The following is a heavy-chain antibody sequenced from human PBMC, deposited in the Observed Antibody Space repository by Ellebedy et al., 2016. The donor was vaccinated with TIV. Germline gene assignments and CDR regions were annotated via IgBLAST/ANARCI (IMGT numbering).Heavy chain of an antibody. V-gene: IGHV3-23*01. CDR3: VKDSSGWYDYHDYGMDV. D-gene: IGHD6-19*01. J-gene: IGHJ6*02. CDR2: ISDSGRNT. CDR1: GFTFRNYA. Sequence: GESLKISXAASGFTFRNYAMSWVRQAPGKGLEWVSGISDSGRNTYYADSVKGRFTISRDNSKNTLYLQMTSLRAEDTALYYCVKDSSGWYDYHDYGMDVWGQGTTVTVSS.